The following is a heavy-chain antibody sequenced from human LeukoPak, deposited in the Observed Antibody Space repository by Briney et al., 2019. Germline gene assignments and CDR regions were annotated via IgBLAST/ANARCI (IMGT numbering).Heavy chain of an antibody. Sequence: GGSLRLSCADSGFTVSSNYMSWVRQAPGKVLEWVSVIYSGGSTYYADSVKGRFTISRDNSKNTLYLQMNSLRAEDTAVYYCARPLVGLGSYYFVYWGQRTLVTVSS. CDR1: GFTVSSNY. CDR2: IYSGGST. CDR3: ARPLVGLGSYYFVY. J-gene: IGHJ4*02. D-gene: IGHD3-10*01. V-gene: IGHV3-53*01.